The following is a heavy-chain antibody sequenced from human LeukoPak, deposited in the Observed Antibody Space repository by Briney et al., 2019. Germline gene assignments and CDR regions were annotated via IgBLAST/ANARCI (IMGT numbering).Heavy chain of an antibody. Sequence: SETLSLTCAVYGGSFSGYYWSWVRQPPRQGLGWVGDINNYGSTNTNPSLKSRITITVGTSKHQFSLKLSSVTAADTAVYYCARSVNIVVEYYFDYWGQGTLVTVSS. CDR2: INNYGST. CDR3: ARSVNIVVEYYFDY. V-gene: IGHV4-34*01. J-gene: IGHJ4*02. CDR1: GGSFSGYY. D-gene: IGHD2-15*01.